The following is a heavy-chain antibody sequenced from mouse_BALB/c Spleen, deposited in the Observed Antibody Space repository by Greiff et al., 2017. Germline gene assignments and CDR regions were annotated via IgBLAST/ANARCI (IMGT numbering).Heavy chain of an antibody. J-gene: IGHJ2*01. CDR3: ARLKTGFDY. V-gene: IGHV5-17*02. CDR1: GFTFSSFG. D-gene: IGHD1-3*01. CDR2: ISSGSSTI. Sequence: EVKLVESGGGLVQPGGSRKLSCAASGFTFSSFGMHWVRQAPEKGLEWVAYISSGSSTIYYADTVKGRFTISRDNPKNTLFLQMTSLRSEDTAMYYCARLKTGFDYWGQGTTRTVSS.